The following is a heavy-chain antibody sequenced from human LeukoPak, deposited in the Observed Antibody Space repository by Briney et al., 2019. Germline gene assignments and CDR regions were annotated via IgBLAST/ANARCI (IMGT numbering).Heavy chain of an antibody. CDR2: ISGSGGST. Sequence: GGSLRLSCAASGFTLSSYAMSWVRQAPGKGLEWVSAISGSGGSTYYADSVKGRFTISRDNSKNTLYLQMNSLRAEDTGVYYCARIWVAVLPADGMDVWGLGTTVTVSS. V-gene: IGHV3-23*01. D-gene: IGHD2-2*01. CDR1: GFTLSSYA. CDR3: ARIWVAVLPADGMDV. J-gene: IGHJ6*02.